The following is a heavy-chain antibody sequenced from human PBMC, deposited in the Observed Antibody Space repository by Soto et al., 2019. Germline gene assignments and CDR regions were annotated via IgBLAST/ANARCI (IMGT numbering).Heavy chain of an antibody. CDR3: ARDLSYGSGSD. J-gene: IGHJ4*02. CDR1: EFTFSSYG. V-gene: IGHV3-33*01. D-gene: IGHD3-10*01. Sequence: QVQLVESGGGVVQPGTSLRLSCAASEFTFSSYGFHWVRQAPGKGLEWVADIWSDGSKQYYADPVKGRFTISRDDSKNTLYLQMNSLTADDTAVYYCARDLSYGSGSDWGQGTLVTVSS. CDR2: IWSDGSKQ.